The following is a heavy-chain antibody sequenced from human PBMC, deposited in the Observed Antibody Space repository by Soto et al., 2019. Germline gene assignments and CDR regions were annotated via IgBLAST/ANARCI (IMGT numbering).Heavy chain of an antibody. CDR1: GFSLSTSGVG. V-gene: IGHV2-5*02. CDR2: IYWDDDK. J-gene: IGHJ4*02. CDR3: AHRRSYCSGGSCYSGFDY. D-gene: IGHD2-15*01. Sequence: QITLKESGPTLVKPTQTLTLTCTFSGFSLSTSGVGVGWIRQPPGKALEWRALIYWDDDKRYSPSLKSRLTITKDTPKNQVVLTMTNMDPVDTATYYCAHRRSYCSGGSCYSGFDYWGQGTLVTVSS.